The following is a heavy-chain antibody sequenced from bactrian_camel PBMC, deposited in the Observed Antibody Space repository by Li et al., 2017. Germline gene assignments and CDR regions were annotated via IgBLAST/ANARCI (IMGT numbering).Heavy chain of an antibody. J-gene: IGHJ4*01. CDR1: AYIFSIYC. D-gene: IGHD2*01. Sequence: HVQLVESGGGSVQAGGSLTLSCAAPAYIFSIYCMGWFRQAPGKEREGVAAIDTDGSANYADSVKGRFTIAHAIANNTLHLQMNSLKPKDTAVYYCAADIGWCGSRPLQREFRNWGQGTQVTVS. V-gene: IGHV3S53*01. CDR2: IDTDGSA. CDR3: AADIGWCGSRPLQREFRN.